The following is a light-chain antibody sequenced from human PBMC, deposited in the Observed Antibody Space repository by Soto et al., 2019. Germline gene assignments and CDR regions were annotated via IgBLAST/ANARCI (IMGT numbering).Light chain of an antibody. J-gene: IGLJ2*01. Sequence: QLVLTQSPSASASLGASVKLTCTLSSGHSSYAIAWHQQQPEKGPRYLMKLNSDGSHSKGDGIPDRFSGSSSGAERYLTISNLQSEDEAAYYCQTWGTGEVFGGGTKLTVL. CDR3: QTWGTGEV. CDR2: LNSDGSH. CDR1: SGHSSYA. V-gene: IGLV4-69*01.